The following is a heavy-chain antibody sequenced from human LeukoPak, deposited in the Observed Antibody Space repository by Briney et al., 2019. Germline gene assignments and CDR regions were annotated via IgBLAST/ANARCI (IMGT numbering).Heavy chain of an antibody. CDR2: INSDGSST. CDR3: ARDASLYYFDY. Sequence: GGSLRLSCAASGFTFSSYAMHWVRQAPGKGLVWVSRINSDGSSTSYADSVKGRFTISRDNAKNTLYLQMNSLRAEDTAVYYCARDASLYYFDYWGQGTLVTVSS. V-gene: IGHV3-74*01. CDR1: GFTFSSYA. J-gene: IGHJ4*02.